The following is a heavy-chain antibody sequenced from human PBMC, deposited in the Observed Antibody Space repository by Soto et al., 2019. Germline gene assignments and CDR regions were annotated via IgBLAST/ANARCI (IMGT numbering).Heavy chain of an antibody. Sequence: SETLSLTCSIYSGSFSGYYWSWIRQPPGKGLEWIGEISQSGNTNYSPSLKSRVSISIDTSKKQFSLNLASVSAADTAVYYCARAPKVSGSSQTRPDFWRQRTLVTVSS. V-gene: IGHV4-34*01. D-gene: IGHD6-6*01. CDR1: SGSFSGYY. J-gene: IGHJ4*02. CDR2: ISQSGNT. CDR3: ARAPKVSGSSQTRPDF.